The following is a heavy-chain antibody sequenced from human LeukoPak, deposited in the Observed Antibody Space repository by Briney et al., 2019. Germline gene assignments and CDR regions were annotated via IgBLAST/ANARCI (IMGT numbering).Heavy chain of an antibody. J-gene: IGHJ3*02. V-gene: IGHV3-66*01. Sequence: GRSLRLSCAASGFTVSAKYMSWVRQAPGKGLEWVSVIYSGGSTFYADSVKGRFTLSRDNSKNTLYLQMNSLSAEDTAVYYCARDFDSSDGFHIWGQGTMVTVSS. CDR3: ARDFDSSDGFHI. CDR2: IYSGGST. D-gene: IGHD3-9*01. CDR1: GFTVSAKY.